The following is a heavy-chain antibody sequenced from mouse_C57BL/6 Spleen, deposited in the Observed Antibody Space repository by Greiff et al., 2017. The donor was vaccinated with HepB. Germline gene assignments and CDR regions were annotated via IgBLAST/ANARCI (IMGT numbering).Heavy chain of an antibody. Sequence: VQLKESGPGMVKPSQSLSLTCTVTGYSITSGYDWHWIRHFPGNKLEWMGYISYSGSTNYNPSLKSRISITHDTSKNHFFLKLNSVTTEDTATYYCARHYGNYGFAYWGQGTLVTVSA. CDR2: ISYSGST. CDR3: ARHYGNYGFAY. J-gene: IGHJ3*01. V-gene: IGHV3-1*01. CDR1: GYSITSGYD. D-gene: IGHD2-1*01.